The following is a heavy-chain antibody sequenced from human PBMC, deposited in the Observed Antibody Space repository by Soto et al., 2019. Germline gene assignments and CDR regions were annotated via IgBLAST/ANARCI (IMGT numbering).Heavy chain of an antibody. CDR2: ISGYNGNT. CDR3: AREGPAPYYYYAMDV. V-gene: IGHV1-18*01. J-gene: IGHJ6*02. CDR1: GYSFTTYG. Sequence: QVQLVQSGGEVKKPGASVKVSCKTSGYSFTTYGISWVRQAPGQGLEWMGWISGYNGNTNYAQKCQGRVTMPTDTFTSTAIMELPSLRSDDTDVYYCAREGPAPYYYYAMDVWGQGGTVAVSS.